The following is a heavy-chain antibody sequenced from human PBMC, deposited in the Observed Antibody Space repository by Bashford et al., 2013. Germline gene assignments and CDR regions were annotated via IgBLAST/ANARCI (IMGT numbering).Heavy chain of an antibody. Sequence: SETLSLTCTVSGGSISSGDYYWSWIRQPPGKGLEWIGYIYYSGSTYYNPSLKSRVTISVDTSKNQFSLKLSSVTAADTAVYYCARAPRIGYGDLVDYWGQGILVTVSS. J-gene: IGHJ4*02. CDR3: ARAPRIGYGDLVDY. CDR2: IYYSGST. D-gene: IGHD4-17*01. V-gene: IGHV4-30-4*01. CDR1: GGSISSGDYY.